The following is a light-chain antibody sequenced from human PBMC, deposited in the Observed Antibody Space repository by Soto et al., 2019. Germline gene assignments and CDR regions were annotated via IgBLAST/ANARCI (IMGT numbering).Light chain of an antibody. CDR1: SSDVGGYNY. CDR2: EVS. Sequence: QSVLTQPPSASGSPGQSVTISCTGTSSDVGGYNYVSWYQQHPGKAPKLMIYEVSKRPSGVPDRFSGSKSGNTAALTVSGLXAXXEADYYCSSYAGRNIVVFGGGTKLTVL. J-gene: IGLJ2*01. V-gene: IGLV2-8*01. CDR3: SSYAGRNIVV.